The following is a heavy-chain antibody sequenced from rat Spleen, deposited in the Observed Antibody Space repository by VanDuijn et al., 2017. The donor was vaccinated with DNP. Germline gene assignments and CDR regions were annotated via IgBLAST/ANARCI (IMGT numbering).Heavy chain of an antibody. Sequence: EVQLVESGGGFVQPGRSLRLSCAASGFTFSDYYMAWVRQTPTEGLEWVASINYDGGSTYCRDSVKGRFTISRDNANGSLHLQIDSLRSEDTATYYCTTDRGYYFDYWGQGVKVTVSS. D-gene: IGHD4-3*01. CDR2: INYDGGST. J-gene: IGHJ2*01. V-gene: IGHV5-20*01. CDR3: TTDRGYYFDY. CDR1: GFTFSDYY.